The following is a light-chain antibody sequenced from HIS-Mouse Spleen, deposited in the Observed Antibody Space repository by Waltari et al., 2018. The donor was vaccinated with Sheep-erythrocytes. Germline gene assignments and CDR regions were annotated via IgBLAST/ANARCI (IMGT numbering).Light chain of an antibody. CDR1: QSVLYSSNHKNY. V-gene: IGKV4-1*01. CDR2: WAS. CDR3: QQYYSTLT. J-gene: IGKJ4*01. Sequence: DIVMTQSPDSLAVSLGERATINCKSSQSVLYSSNHKNYLAWYQQKPGQPPKLLIYWASTRESGVPDRFSGGGSGTDFTLTISSLQAEDVAVYYCQQYYSTLTFGGGTKVEIK.